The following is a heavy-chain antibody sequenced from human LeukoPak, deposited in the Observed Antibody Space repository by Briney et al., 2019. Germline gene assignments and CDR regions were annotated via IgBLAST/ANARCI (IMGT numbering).Heavy chain of an antibody. Sequence: ASVMVSCTASGYTFTGYYMHWVRQAPGQGLEWMGWINPNSGGTNYAQNFQGRVTMTRDASSSTAYMELSRLRSDDTAVYYCARDIGDYYGAGSSFDYWGQGTLVTVSS. J-gene: IGHJ4*02. CDR1: GYTFTGYY. D-gene: IGHD3-10*01. V-gene: IGHV1-2*02. CDR2: INPNSGGT. CDR3: ARDIGDYYGAGSSFDY.